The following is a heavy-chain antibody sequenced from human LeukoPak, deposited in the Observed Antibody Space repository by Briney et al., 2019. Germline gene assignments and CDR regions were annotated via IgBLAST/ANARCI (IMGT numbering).Heavy chain of an antibody. J-gene: IGHJ5*02. Sequence: GGSLRLSCAASGFTFSSYGMHWVRQALGKGLEWVAVIWYDGSNKYYADSVKGRFTISRDNSKNTLYLQMNSLRAEDTAVYYCARGPLYYYDSSGSFDPWGQGTLVTVSS. CDR2: IWYDGSNK. D-gene: IGHD3-22*01. CDR3: ARGPLYYYDSSGSFDP. CDR1: GFTFSSYG. V-gene: IGHV3-33*01.